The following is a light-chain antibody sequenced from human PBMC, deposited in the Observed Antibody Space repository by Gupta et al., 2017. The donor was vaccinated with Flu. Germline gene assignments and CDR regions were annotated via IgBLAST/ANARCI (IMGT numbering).Light chain of an antibody. V-gene: IGKV1-33*01. Sequence: SPSSLSASVGDRVTITCQASQDIRNYLNWYQQKPGKAPDLLIYDASNLEKGVPSRFSGSGYGTEFTFTIKGLQAEDVATYYCQQDDSLPTFGQGTTVEIK. CDR1: QDIRNY. CDR2: DAS. CDR3: QQDDSLPT. J-gene: IGKJ1*01.